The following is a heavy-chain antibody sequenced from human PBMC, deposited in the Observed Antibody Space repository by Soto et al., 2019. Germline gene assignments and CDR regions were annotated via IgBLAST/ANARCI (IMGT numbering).Heavy chain of an antibody. J-gene: IGHJ4*02. CDR2: INPAYGNT. CDR3: ARIVYDSSGYNRYFDY. Sequence: QVQLVQSGAEEKKPGASVRVSCTASGYTFSSNAIHWVRQAPGQRLEWMGWINPAYGNTKYSQKLQGRLTITRDTSASTAYMELSSLKSEDTAVYYCARIVYDSSGYNRYFDYLGQGTLVTVSS. D-gene: IGHD3-22*01. CDR1: GYTFSSNA. V-gene: IGHV1-3*05.